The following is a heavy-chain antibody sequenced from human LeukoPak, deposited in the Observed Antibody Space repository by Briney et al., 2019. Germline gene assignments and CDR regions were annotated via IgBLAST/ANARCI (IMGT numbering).Heavy chain of an antibody. CDR1: GFTFSSYW. J-gene: IGHJ6*03. CDR3: AGDYYYYMDV. V-gene: IGHV3-48*04. CDR2: ISSSGSTI. Sequence: GGSLRLSCAASGFTFSSYWMSWVRQAPGKGLEWVSYISSSGSTIYYADSVKGRFTISRDNAKNSLYLQMNSLRAEDTAVYYCAGDYYYYMDVWGKGTTVTISS.